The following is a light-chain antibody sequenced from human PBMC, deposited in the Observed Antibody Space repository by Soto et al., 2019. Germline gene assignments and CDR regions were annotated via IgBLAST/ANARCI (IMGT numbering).Light chain of an antibody. CDR3: QQYNSYSST. J-gene: IGKJ1*01. CDR2: KAS. CDR1: QTISSW. Sequence: DIQMTQSPSTLSGSVGDRVTLSCRASQTISSWLAWYQQKPGKAPKLLIYKASTLKSGVPSRFSGSGSGTEFTLTISSLQPDDFATYYCQQYNSYSSTFGHGTKVDI. V-gene: IGKV1-5*03.